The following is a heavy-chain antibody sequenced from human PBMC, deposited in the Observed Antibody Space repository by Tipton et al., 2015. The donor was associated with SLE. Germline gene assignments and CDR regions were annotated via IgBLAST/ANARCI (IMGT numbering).Heavy chain of an antibody. V-gene: IGHV4-38-2*01. CDR2: FYHRGTT. Sequence: TLSLTCSVSGHSISSGFYWGWIRQSPGKGLEWIGNFYHRGTTYYNPSLKSRVSISVDTSTNRLFLNLISVTAADTALYYCARLISAYDCNFDYWGQGTLVTVSS. CDR1: GHSISSGFY. J-gene: IGHJ4*02. D-gene: IGHD5-12*01. CDR3: ARLISAYDCNFDY.